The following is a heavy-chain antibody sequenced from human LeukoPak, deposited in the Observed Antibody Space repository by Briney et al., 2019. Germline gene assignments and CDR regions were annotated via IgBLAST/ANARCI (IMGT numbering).Heavy chain of an antibody. D-gene: IGHD1-26*01. CDR3: ARSLVVGATYPYH. V-gene: IGHV3-30*04. CDR2: VSYDGSYK. CDR1: GFTFHNYA. J-gene: IGHJ5*02. Sequence: GGSLRLSCAASGFTFHNYALHWARQAPGKGLEWVAVVSYDGSYKDYADSVKGRFTISRDNSRNTLYLQMNSLRAEDTAVYYCARSLVVGATYPYHWGQGTLVTVSS.